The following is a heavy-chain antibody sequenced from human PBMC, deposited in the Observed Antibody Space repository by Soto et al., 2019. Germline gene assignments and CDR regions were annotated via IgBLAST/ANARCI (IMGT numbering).Heavy chain of an antibody. V-gene: IGHV4-31*03. CDR2: IYYIGST. D-gene: IGHD4-17*01. Sequence: SETLSLTCTVSGGSISSGGYYWNWIRQHPGKGLEWIGYIYYIGSTYYNPSLKSRVTISLDTSKNQFSLNLRSVSAADTAVYYCTRGTVTTLYFDNWGQGAPVTVPS. CDR1: GGSISSGGYY. J-gene: IGHJ4*02. CDR3: TRGTVTTLYFDN.